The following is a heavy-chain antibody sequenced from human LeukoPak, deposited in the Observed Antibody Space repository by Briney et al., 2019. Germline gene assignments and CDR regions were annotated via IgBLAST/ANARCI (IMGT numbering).Heavy chain of an antibody. V-gene: IGHV1-69*13. J-gene: IGHJ6*02. CDR1: GGTFISYA. Sequence: SVKVSCKASGGTFISYAISWVRQAPGQGLEWMGGIIPIFGTANYAQKFQGRVTITADESTSTAYMELSSLRSEDTAVYYCARGSFWSGYYGYYYYGMDVWGQGTTVTVS. CDR2: IIPIFGTA. CDR3: ARGSFWSGYYGYYYYGMDV. D-gene: IGHD3-3*01.